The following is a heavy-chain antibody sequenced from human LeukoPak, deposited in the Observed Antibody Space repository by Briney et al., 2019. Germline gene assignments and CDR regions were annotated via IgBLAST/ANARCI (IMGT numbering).Heavy chain of an antibody. Sequence: ASVKLFCKASGYTLTTYRLAWVRQAPGQSLEWMGWISVNNGGTNYAQSFQDRVTLTRDTSTNTAYLEPRSLRSDDTAIIYCATATQPRGYFLHWGQGTLVTVSS. V-gene: IGHV1-18*01. J-gene: IGHJ1*01. CDR3: ATATQPRGYFLH. CDR1: GYTLTTYR. CDR2: ISVNNGGT. D-gene: IGHD2-2*01.